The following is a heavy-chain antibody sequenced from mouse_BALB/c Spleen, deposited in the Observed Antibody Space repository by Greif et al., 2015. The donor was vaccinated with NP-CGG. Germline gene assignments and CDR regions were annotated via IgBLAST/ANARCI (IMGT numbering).Heavy chain of an antibody. CDR2: IDPANGNT. CDR1: GFNIKDTY. Sequence: EVQVVESGAELVKPGASVKLSCTASGFNIKDTYMHWVKQRPEQGLEWIGRIDPANGNTKYDPKFQGKATITADTSSNTAHLQLSSLTSEDTAVYYCARNDGFAYWGQGTLVTVSA. D-gene: IGHD2-12*01. V-gene: IGHV14-3*02. CDR3: ARNDGFAY. J-gene: IGHJ3*01.